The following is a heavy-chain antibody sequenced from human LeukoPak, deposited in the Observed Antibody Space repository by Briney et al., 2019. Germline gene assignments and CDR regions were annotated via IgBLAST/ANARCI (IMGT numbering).Heavy chain of an antibody. CDR3: ARDLYSSSHENWFDP. Sequence: PGGSLRLSCAASGFTFSSYDMHWVRQATGKGLEWVSAIGTAGDTYYPGSVKGRFTISRENAKNSLYLQMNSLRAGDTAVYYCARDLYSSSHENWFDPWGQGTLVTVSS. D-gene: IGHD6-6*01. J-gene: IGHJ5*02. V-gene: IGHV3-13*01. CDR2: IGTAGDT. CDR1: GFTFSSYD.